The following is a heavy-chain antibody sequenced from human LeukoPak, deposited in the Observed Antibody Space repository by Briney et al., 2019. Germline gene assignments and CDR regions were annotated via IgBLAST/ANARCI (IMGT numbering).Heavy chain of an antibody. CDR2: INHSGST. CDR1: GRSFSGYY. J-gene: IGHJ5*02. V-gene: IGHV4-34*01. Sequence: SETLSLTCAVYGRSFSGYYVSWIRQPPGKGLEWIGEINHSGSTNYNPSLKSRVTISVDTSKNQFSLKLSSVTAADTAVYYCARGRSELLYSNWFDPWGQGTLVTVSS. D-gene: IGHD3-10*01. CDR3: ARGRSELLYSNWFDP.